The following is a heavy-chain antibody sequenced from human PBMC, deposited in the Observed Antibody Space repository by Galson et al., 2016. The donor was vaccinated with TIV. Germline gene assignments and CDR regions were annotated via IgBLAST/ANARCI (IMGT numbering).Heavy chain of an antibody. D-gene: IGHD1-26*01. Sequence: SETLSLTCSVSGGSLTSSDSYWGWIRQPPGKGLEWIGSINYSGNTYYNPSLQSRVTISVDTSKNQFPLKLSSVTAADTAVYYCAREHSGTSFGPCDYWGQGTLVTVSS. V-gene: IGHV4-39*06. CDR1: GGSLTSSDSY. CDR2: INYSGNT. J-gene: IGHJ4*02. CDR3: AREHSGTSFGPCDY.